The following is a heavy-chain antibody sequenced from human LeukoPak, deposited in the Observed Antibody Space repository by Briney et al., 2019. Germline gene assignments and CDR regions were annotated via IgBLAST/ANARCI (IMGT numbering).Heavy chain of an antibody. J-gene: IGHJ4*02. Sequence: SVKVSCKASGYTFTGSYMHWVRQPPGQGLEWMGWINPNSGGTNYAQKFQGRVTTTRDTDISTAYMELSRLRSDDTAVYYCARGRYYYDTRGYYYGYWGQGTLVSVPS. CDR3: ARGRYYYDTRGYYYGY. CDR2: INPNSGGT. CDR1: GYTFTGSY. V-gene: IGHV1-2*02. D-gene: IGHD3-22*01.